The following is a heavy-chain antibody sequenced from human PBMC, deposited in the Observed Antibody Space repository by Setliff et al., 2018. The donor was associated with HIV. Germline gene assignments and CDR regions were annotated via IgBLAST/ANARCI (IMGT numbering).Heavy chain of an antibody. Sequence: SVKVSCKASGGTVSRLTFGWVRQVPGQGLEWMGGLIAMYGTANYAQKFQGRVTMTADDSTSTAYMELSRLRSEDTAVYYCARGGYHGFGSYGDYWGQGTLVTVSS. CDR1: GGTVSRLT. J-gene: IGHJ4*02. CDR2: LIAMYGTA. D-gene: IGHD3-10*01. V-gene: IGHV1-69*13. CDR3: ARGGYHGFGSYGDY.